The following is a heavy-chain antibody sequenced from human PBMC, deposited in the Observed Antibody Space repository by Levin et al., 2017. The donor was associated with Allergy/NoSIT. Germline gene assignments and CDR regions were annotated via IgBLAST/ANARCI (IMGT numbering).Heavy chain of an antibody. CDR1: GGTFSSYA. J-gene: IGHJ6*02. D-gene: IGHD3-10*01. V-gene: IGHV1-69*13. CDR2: IIPIFGTA. CDR3: ARDFREWFGARDGMDV. Sequence: ASVKVSCKASGGTFSSYAISWVRQAPGQGLEWMGGIIPIFGTANYAQKFQGRVTITADESTSTAYMELSSLRSEDTAVYYCARDFREWFGARDGMDVWGQGTTVTVSS.